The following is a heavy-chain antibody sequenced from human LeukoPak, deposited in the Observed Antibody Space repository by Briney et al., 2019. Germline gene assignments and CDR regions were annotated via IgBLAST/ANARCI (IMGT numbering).Heavy chain of an antibody. Sequence: GGSLRLSCAASGFTFSNYAMHWVRQAPGKGLEWVAVISYDGSDKYYADSVKGRFTISRDNSKNTLYLQMNSLRAEDTAVYYCAKDSHFDYWGQGALVIVSS. CDR3: AKDSHFDY. CDR2: ISYDGSDK. CDR1: GFTFSNYA. V-gene: IGHV3-30-3*01. J-gene: IGHJ4*02.